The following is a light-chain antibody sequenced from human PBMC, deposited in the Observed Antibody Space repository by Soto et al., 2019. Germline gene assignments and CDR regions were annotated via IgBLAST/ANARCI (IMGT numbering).Light chain of an antibody. CDR1: QGISSY. V-gene: IGKV1-9*01. Sequence: DIHLTQSPSFLSASVGDRVTITCRASQGISSYLAWYQQKPGKAPKLLIYAASTLQSGVPSRFSGSGSGTEFTLTISRLEPEDFAVYYCQQYGSLFGGGTKVDIK. CDR3: QQYGSL. J-gene: IGKJ4*01. CDR2: AAS.